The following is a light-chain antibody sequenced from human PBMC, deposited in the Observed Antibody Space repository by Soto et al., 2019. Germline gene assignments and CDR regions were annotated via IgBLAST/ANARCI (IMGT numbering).Light chain of an antibody. Sequence: ELVLTQSPGTLSLSPGERATLSCRASQRVNSNYLAWYQQRPGQPPRLLISGASSRATDTPDRFSGSGSETDFTLTISSLQSEDFAVYYCQQYNNWPLTFGGGTKVDIK. V-gene: IGKV3-20*01. CDR1: QRVNSNY. J-gene: IGKJ4*01. CDR2: GAS. CDR3: QQYNNWPLT.